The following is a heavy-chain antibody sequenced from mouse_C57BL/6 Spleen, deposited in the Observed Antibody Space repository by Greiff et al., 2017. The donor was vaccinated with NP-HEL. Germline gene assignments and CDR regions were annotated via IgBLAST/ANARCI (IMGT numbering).Heavy chain of an antibody. Sequence: QVQLKQSGAELVKPGASVKISCKASGYAFSSYWMNWVKQRPGKGLEWIGQIYPGDGDTNYNGKFKGKATLTADTSSSTAYMQLSSLTSEDSAVYFCARPRTDWYFDVWGTGTTVTVSS. CDR1: GYAFSSYW. D-gene: IGHD3-3*01. CDR2: IYPGDGDT. CDR3: ARPRTDWYFDV. V-gene: IGHV1-80*01. J-gene: IGHJ1*03.